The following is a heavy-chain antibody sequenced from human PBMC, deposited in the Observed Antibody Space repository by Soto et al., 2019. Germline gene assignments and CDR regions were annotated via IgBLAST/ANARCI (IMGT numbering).Heavy chain of an antibody. V-gene: IGHV5-10-1*01. D-gene: IGHD3-22*01. J-gene: IGHJ6*02. CDR3: ARSTYYYDSSGYDYGMDV. Sequence: GESLKSSCKGSGYSFTSYWISWVRQMPGKGLEWMGRIDPSDSYTNYSPSFQGHVTISADKSISTAYLQWSSLKASDTAMYYCARSTYYYDSSGYDYGMDVWGQGTTVTVSS. CDR1: GYSFTSYW. CDR2: IDPSDSYT.